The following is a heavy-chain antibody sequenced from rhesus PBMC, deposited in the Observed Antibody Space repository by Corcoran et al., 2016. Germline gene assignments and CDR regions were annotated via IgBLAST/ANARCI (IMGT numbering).Heavy chain of an antibody. CDR3: ARVNWNYWLRGLDF. Sequence: QVQLQQWGEGLVKPSETLSLTCAVYGGSISGYYYWSWIRQPPGKGLEWIGYIYGNSACTNSNPSLKNRCTISKYTSKNQSSLKRSSVTASDTAVYYCARVNWNYWLRGLDFWGQGVVVTVSS. CDR2: IYGNSACT. CDR1: GGSISGYYY. D-gene: IGHD1-26*01. J-gene: IGHJ6*01. V-gene: IGHV4-73*01.